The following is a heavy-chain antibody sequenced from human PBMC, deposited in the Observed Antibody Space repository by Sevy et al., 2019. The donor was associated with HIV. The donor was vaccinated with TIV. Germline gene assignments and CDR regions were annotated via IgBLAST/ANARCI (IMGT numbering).Heavy chain of an antibody. CDR1: GGTFSSYA. V-gene: IGHV1-69*06. Sequence: AAVKVSCKASGGTFSSYAISWVRQAPGQGLEWMGGIIPIFGTANYAQKFQGRVTITSDKSTSTAYMELSSLRSEDTAVYYCARGSLYRGGDCFDYWGQGTMVSVSS. CDR3: ARGSLYRGGDCFDY. J-gene: IGHJ4*02. D-gene: IGHD2-21*02. CDR2: IIPIFGTA.